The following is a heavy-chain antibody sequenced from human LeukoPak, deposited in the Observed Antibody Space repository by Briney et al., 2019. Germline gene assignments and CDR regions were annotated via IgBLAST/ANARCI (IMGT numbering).Heavy chain of an antibody. Sequence: SETLSLTCAVYGGSFSGYYWSWIRQPPGKGLEWIGEINHSGSTNYNPSLKSRVTISVDTSKNQFSLKLSSVTAVDTAVYYCASKLGAAFDYWGQGTLVTVSS. CDR3: ASKLGAAFDY. V-gene: IGHV4-34*01. J-gene: IGHJ4*02. CDR1: GGSFSGYY. CDR2: INHSGST. D-gene: IGHD1-26*01.